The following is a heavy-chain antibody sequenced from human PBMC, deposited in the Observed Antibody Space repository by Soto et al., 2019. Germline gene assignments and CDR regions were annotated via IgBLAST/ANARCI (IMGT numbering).Heavy chain of an antibody. Sequence: SETLSLTCAVSGGSISSSNWWSWARQPPGKGLEWIGEIYHSGSTNYNPSLKSRVTISVDKSKNQYSLKLSSVTAADTAVYYCARVDGYSGYCDYWGQGTLVT. CDR3: ARVDGYSGYCDY. D-gene: IGHD5-12*01. CDR1: GGSISSSNW. V-gene: IGHV4-4*02. CDR2: IYHSGST. J-gene: IGHJ4*02.